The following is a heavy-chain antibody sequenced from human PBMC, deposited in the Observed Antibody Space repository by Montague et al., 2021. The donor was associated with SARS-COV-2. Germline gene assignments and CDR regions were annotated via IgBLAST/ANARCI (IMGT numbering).Heavy chain of an antibody. CDR2: IDWXXXK. D-gene: IGHD4-23*01. CDR1: GFSLSTSGMC. V-gene: IGHV2-70*01. Sequence: PALVKPTQTLTLTCTFSGFSLSTSGMCVSWIRQPPGKALEWLALIDWXXXKYYSTSLKTRLTISKDTSKNQVVLTMTNMDPVDTATYYCARGRHGGNRGYYSDYWGQGTLVTVSS. CDR3: ARGRHGGNRGYYSDY. J-gene: IGHJ4*02.